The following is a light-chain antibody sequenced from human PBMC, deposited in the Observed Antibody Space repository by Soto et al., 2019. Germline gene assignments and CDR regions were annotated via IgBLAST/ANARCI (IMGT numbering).Light chain of an antibody. CDR2: DND. J-gene: IGLJ3*02. Sequence: QSVLTQPPSVSVAPGQNVAISCSGSSSNIGNNSVSWYQQLPGTAPKVVIFDNDKRPSGIPDRFSGSKSGTSVTLGITGLQSGDEADYYCGTWDSSLSAVVFGGRTKLTVL. CDR1: SSNIGNNS. V-gene: IGLV1-51*01. CDR3: GTWDSSLSAVV.